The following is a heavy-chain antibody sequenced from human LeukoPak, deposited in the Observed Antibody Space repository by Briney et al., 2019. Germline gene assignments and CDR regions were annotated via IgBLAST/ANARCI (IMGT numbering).Heavy chain of an antibody. CDR1: GYTFTSYG. CDR3: ARDQVTISAFDI. V-gene: IGHV1-18*01. D-gene: IGHD3-3*01. Sequence: GASVKVSCKASGYTFTSYGIRWVRQAPGQGLERMGWISAYNGNTNYAQKLQGRVTMTTDTSTSTAYMELRSLRSDDTAVYYCARDQVTISAFDIWGQGTMVTVSS. CDR2: ISAYNGNT. J-gene: IGHJ3*02.